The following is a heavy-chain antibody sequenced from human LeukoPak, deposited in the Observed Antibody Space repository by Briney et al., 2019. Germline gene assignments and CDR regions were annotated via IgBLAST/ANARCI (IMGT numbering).Heavy chain of an antibody. D-gene: IGHD5-12*01. CDR3: ARGYSGYDF. J-gene: IGHJ4*02. V-gene: IGHV3-30*01. Sequence: GGSLGLSCAASGFTFSSYAMHWVRQAPGKGLERVAVISYDGSNKYYADSVKGRFTISRDNSKNTLYLQMNSLRAEDTAVYYCARGYSGYDFWGQGTLVTVSS. CDR2: ISYDGSNK. CDR1: GFTFSSYA.